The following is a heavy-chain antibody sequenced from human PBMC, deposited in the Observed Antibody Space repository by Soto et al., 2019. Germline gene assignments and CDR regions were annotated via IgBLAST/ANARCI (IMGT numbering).Heavy chain of an antibody. CDR1: GFSFSDSY. J-gene: IGHJ5*02. D-gene: IGHD2-21*01. CDR3: ARGGDGGLFDP. Sequence: GGSLRLSCATSGFSFSDSYMSWIRQAPGKGLEWISYISPRSTFRDYAESVKGRFTISRDSVKNSLYLQMNNLTAGDTGVYYCARGGDGGLFDPWGQRSLVTVSS. V-gene: IGHV3-11*06. CDR2: ISPRSTFR.